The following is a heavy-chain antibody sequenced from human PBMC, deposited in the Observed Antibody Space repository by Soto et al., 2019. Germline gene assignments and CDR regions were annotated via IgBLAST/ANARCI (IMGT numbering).Heavy chain of an antibody. CDR1: GGSIRSYY. Sequence: SETLSLTCNVSGGSIRSYYGNWIRQPPGKTLEWIGDVYYSGSANYNPSLKSRVTMSVDISKNQFSLKLNSVTAADTAVYYCARGSMVRGPTPFDYWGQGTLVNVSP. J-gene: IGHJ4*02. CDR3: ARGSMVRGPTPFDY. D-gene: IGHD3-10*01. V-gene: IGHV4-59*01. CDR2: VYYSGSA.